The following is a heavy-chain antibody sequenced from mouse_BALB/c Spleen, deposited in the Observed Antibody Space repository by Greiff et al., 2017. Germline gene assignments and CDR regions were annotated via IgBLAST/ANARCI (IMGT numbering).Heavy chain of an antibody. J-gene: IGHJ2*01. CDR2: ILPGSGST. CDR1: GYTFSSYW. Sequence: QVQLKQSGAELMKPGASVKISCKATGYTFSSYWIEWVKQRPGHGLEWIGEILPGSGSTNYNEKFKGKATFTADTSSNTAYMQLSSLTSEDSAVYYCARCRAYDYDVGFDYWGQGTTLTVSS. CDR3: ARCRAYDYDVGFDY. D-gene: IGHD2-4*01. V-gene: IGHV1-9*01.